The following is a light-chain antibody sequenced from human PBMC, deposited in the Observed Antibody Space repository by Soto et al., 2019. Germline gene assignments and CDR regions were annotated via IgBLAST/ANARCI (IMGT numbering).Light chain of an antibody. Sequence: DIVMTQSPDSLAVSLGERATINCKSSQSVLYSSTNKNYLAWYQQKAGQPLKLLIYWASTRESGVPDRISGSGSGTDFTLTISSLQAEDVAVYYCQQYYSSPRTFGQGTKLEIK. V-gene: IGKV4-1*01. CDR1: QSVLYSSTNKNY. CDR3: QQYYSSPRT. J-gene: IGKJ2*01. CDR2: WAS.